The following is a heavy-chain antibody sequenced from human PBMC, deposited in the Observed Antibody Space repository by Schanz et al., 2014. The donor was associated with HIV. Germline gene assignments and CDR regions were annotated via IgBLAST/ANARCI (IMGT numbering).Heavy chain of an antibody. CDR2: VSGYKGTT. Sequence: QVQLVQSGAEVKKPGASVRVSCKASGYSFTTYGITWVRQAPGQGLEWMGWVSGYKGTTNYAQNLQDRVTMTTDTSTTTAFMELRSLRSDDTAVYYCARRDGFGRTAFDIWGQGTMVTVSS. CDR3: ARRDGFGRTAFDI. CDR1: GYSFTTYG. V-gene: IGHV1-18*01. D-gene: IGHD3-3*01. J-gene: IGHJ3*02.